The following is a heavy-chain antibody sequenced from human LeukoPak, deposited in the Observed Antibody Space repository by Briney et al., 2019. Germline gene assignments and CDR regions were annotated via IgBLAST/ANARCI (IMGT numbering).Heavy chain of an antibody. CDR2: ISAYNGNT. D-gene: IGHD2-21*02. V-gene: IGHV1-18*01. CDR3: AVVGVVTAIRSSNWFDP. J-gene: IGHJ5*02. Sequence: ASVKVSCKASGYTFTSYGISWVRQAPGQGLEWMGWISAYNGNTNYAQKLQGRVTMTTDTSTSTAYMELRSLRSDDTAVYYCAVVGVVTAIRSSNWFDPWGQGTLGTVSS. CDR1: GYTFTSYG.